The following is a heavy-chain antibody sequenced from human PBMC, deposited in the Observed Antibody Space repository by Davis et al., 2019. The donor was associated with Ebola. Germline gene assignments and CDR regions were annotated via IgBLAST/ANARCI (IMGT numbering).Heavy chain of an antibody. V-gene: IGHV4-61*01. J-gene: IGHJ6*04. Sequence: SETLSLTCTVSGGSISGTYYWNWIRQPPGKGLEWIGYIYNSGSTNYNPSLKSRVTISVDTSKNQFSLKLSSVTAADTAVYYCARVFVPLGIQRYYYYYYYGMDVWGKGTTVTVSS. CDR2: IYNSGST. CDR3: ARVFVPLGIQRYYYYYYYGMDV. CDR1: GGSISGTYY. D-gene: IGHD2-15*01.